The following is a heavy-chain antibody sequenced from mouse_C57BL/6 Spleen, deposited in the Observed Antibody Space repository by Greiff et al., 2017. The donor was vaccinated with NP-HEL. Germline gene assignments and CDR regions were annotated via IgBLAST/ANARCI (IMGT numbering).Heavy chain of an antibody. Sequence: VQLQQPGAELVKPGASVKLSCKASGYTFTSYWMHWVKQRPGQGLEWIGMIHPNSGSTNYNETFKSKATLTVDKSSSTAYMQLSSLTSEDSSVYYWARGSSYGNFDYWGQGTTLTVSS. J-gene: IGHJ2*01. CDR1: GYTFTSYW. V-gene: IGHV1-64*01. D-gene: IGHD2-10*01. CDR2: IHPNSGST. CDR3: ARGSSYGNFDY.